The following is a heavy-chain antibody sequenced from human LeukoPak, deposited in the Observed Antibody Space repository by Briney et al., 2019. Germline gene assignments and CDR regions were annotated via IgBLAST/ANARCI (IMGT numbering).Heavy chain of an antibody. V-gene: IGHV3-30*18. CDR1: GFTFSSYG. CDR3: AKGLDFDWLVALSELDY. D-gene: IGHD3-9*01. CDR2: ISYDSSNK. Sequence: GRSLTLSCAASGFTFSSYGMQWFRQAPRKGLEWVAIISYDSSNKYYADSVKGRFTISRDNSKNTLYLQMNSLRAEDTAVYYCAKGLDFDWLVALSELDYWGQGTLVTVSS. J-gene: IGHJ4*02.